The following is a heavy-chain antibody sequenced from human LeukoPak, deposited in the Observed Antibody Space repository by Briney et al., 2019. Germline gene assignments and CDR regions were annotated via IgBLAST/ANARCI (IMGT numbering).Heavy chain of an antibody. D-gene: IGHD6-13*01. CDR2: IYYSGST. CDR1: GGSFSGYY. J-gene: IGHJ1*01. CDR3: ARLGGSSWLQH. V-gene: IGHV4-34*01. Sequence: SETLSLTCAVYGGSFSGYYWSWIRQPPGKGLEWIGSIYYSGSTYYNPSLKSRVTISVDTSKNQFSLKLSSVTAADTAVYYCARLGGSSWLQHWGQGTLVTVSS.